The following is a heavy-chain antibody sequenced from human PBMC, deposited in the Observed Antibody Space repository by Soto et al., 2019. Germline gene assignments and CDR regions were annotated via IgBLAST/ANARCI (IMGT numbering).Heavy chain of an antibody. D-gene: IGHD2-15*01. CDR2: ISNDGSSK. CDR1: GFTFSNFA. J-gene: IGHJ4*02. V-gene: IGHV3-30-3*01. CDR3: ARGGSGSCDSQSDY. Sequence: QVQLVESGGGVIQPGKSLRLSCAASGFTFSNFAMHWVRQAPGKGLEWVTAISNDGSSKYYADSVKGRFTVSRDNSENTLYVQMNSLRTEDTAVYYCARGGSGSCDSQSDYWGQGTLVTVSA.